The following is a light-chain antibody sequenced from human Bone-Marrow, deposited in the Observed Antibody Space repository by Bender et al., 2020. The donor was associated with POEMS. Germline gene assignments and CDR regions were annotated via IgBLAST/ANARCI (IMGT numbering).Light chain of an antibody. CDR2: DDS. Sequence: SYVLTQPPSVSVAPGETARITCGGNNIGKKSVHWYQQRPGQAPVLVVYDDSDRPSGIPERFSGSNSGNTATLTITRVEAGDEADYSCQVWDSTSDHPVFGGGTKLTVL. V-gene: IGLV3-21*02. CDR3: QVWDSTSDHPV. CDR1: NIGKKS. J-gene: IGLJ2*01.